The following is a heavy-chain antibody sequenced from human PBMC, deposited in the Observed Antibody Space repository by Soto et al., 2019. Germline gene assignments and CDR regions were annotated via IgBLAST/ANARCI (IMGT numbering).Heavy chain of an antibody. CDR1: GGSISSGGYS. CDR2: IYYSGST. J-gene: IGHJ3*02. Sequence: PSETLSLTCTVSGGSISSGGYSWSWIRQPPGKGLEWIGYIYYSGSTYHNPSLKSRVTISVDTSKNQFSLKLSSVTAADTAVYYCVSWEGDAFDIWGQGTMVTVSS. V-gene: IGHV4-30-2*05. CDR3: VSWEGDAFDI. D-gene: IGHD1-26*01.